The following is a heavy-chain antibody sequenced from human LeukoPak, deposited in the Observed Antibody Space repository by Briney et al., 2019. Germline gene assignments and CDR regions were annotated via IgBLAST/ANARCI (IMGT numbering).Heavy chain of an antibody. CDR3: ARGRRVRGVFDY. D-gene: IGHD3-10*01. V-gene: IGHV4-39*01. CDR2: IYYSGNT. Sequence: SETLSLTCTVSGVSISSSNSYWGWIRQPPGKGLEWIGSIYYSGNTYYNASLKSQVSISIDTSKNQFSLRLTSVTAADTAVYYCARGRRVRGVFDYWGQGTLVTVSS. CDR1: GVSISSSNSY. J-gene: IGHJ4*02.